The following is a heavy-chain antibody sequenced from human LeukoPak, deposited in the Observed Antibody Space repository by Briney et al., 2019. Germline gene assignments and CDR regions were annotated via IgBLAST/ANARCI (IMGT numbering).Heavy chain of an antibody. Sequence: SVKVSCKASGGTFSSYAISWVRQAPGQGLEWMGRIIPIFGIANYAQKFQGRVTITADKSTSTAYMELSSLRSEDTAVYYCAYYDSSGYHFDYWGQGALVTVSS. J-gene: IGHJ4*02. D-gene: IGHD3-22*01. CDR1: GGTFSSYA. CDR2: IIPIFGIA. V-gene: IGHV1-69*04. CDR3: AYYDSSGYHFDY.